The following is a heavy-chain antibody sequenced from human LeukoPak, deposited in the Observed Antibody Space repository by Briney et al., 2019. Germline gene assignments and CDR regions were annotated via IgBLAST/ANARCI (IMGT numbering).Heavy chain of an antibody. CDR1: GFTFSSYS. CDR2: ISSSSSYI. V-gene: IGHV3-21*01. Sequence: GGSLRLSCTVSGFTFSSYSMNWVRQAPGKGLEWVSSISSSSSYIYYADSVKGRFTISRDNAKNSLYLQMNSLRAEDTAVYYCARDRQQLVLDYWGQGTLVTVSS. D-gene: IGHD6-13*01. CDR3: ARDRQQLVLDY. J-gene: IGHJ4*02.